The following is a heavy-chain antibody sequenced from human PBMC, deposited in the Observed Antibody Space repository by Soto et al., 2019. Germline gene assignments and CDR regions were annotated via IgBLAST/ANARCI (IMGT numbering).Heavy chain of an antibody. CDR3: AREHMVWGVIITGPFDY. J-gene: IGHJ4*02. CDR2: IYYSGST. D-gene: IGHD3-10*01. Sequence: PSETLSLTCTVSGGSISSGGYYWSWIRQHPGKGLEWIGYIYYSGSTYYNPSLKSRVTISVDTSKNQFSLKLSSVTAADTAVYYFAREHMVWGVIITGPFDYWGQGTLVTVSS. CDR1: GGSISSGGYY. V-gene: IGHV4-31*03.